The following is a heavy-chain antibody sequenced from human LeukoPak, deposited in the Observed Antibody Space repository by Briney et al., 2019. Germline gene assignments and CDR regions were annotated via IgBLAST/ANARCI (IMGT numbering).Heavy chain of an antibody. CDR2: ISNTNAI. CDR3: AREQTRGADLDY. CDR1: GFTFSSYS. J-gene: IGHJ4*02. V-gene: IGHV3-69-1*01. Sequence: PGGSLRLSCAASGFTFSSYSMNWVRQSPGKGLEWVSSISNTNAIFYADSVKGRFTISRDNARNSLYLQMYSLRVEDTAVYYCAREQTRGADLDYWGQGARVTVSS. D-gene: IGHD4/OR15-4a*01.